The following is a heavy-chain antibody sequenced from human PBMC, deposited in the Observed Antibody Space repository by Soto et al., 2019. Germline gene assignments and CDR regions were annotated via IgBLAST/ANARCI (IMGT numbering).Heavy chain of an antibody. CDR2: IHYDGTT. J-gene: IGHJ1*01. CDR3: ARGKDQLISREV. D-gene: IGHD1-1*01. CDR1: GVSVSRPGSY. Sequence: PSETLSLTCTVSGVSVSRPGSYWSWIRQGPGKGLEWIGYIHYDGTTYYLPSLESRVTVSADTSKNQFSLNLTSLTAADTATYSCARGKDQLISREVWGQGTLATVS. V-gene: IGHV4-31*03.